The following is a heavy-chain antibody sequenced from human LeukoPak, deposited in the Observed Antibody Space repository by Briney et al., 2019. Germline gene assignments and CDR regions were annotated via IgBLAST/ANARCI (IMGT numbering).Heavy chain of an antibody. CDR2: IYYSGST. Sequence: PSETLSLTCAVYGGSFSGYYWSWIRQPPGKGLEWIGYIYYSGSTNYNPSLKSRVTISVDTSKNQFSLKLSSVTAADTAVYYCARVDFWNYFYYMDVWGKGTTVTVSS. CDR3: ARVDFWNYFYYMDV. D-gene: IGHD3-3*01. V-gene: IGHV4-59*01. CDR1: GGSFSGYY. J-gene: IGHJ6*03.